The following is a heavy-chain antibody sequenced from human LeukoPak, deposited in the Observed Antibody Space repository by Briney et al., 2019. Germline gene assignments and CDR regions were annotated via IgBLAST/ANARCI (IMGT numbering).Heavy chain of an antibody. CDR1: GSTFSDFG. CDR3: ARQYYDFWSGFYTADYYFDS. J-gene: IGHJ4*02. Sequence: GGSVRLSCAASGSTFSDFGMTWVRQAPGEGLEWVSSISADSRYIYYADSVKGRFTISRDNAEKSLYLQMNSLRAEDSAVYYCARQYYDFWSGFYTADYYFDSWGQGTLVAVSS. CDR2: ISADSRYI. D-gene: IGHD3-3*01. V-gene: IGHV3-21*01.